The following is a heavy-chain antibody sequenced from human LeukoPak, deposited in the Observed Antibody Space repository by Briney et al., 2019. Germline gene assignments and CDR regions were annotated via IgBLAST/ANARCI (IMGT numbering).Heavy chain of an antibody. Sequence: GGSLRLSCAASGFTFSSYWMSWVRQAPGKGLEWVANRKRDGSDKFYVDSVKGRFTISRDNAKNSLYLQMNSLRAEDTAVYYCARDQVHQLRHYYYGMDVWGQGTMVTVSS. CDR2: RKRDGSDK. CDR3: ARDQVHQLRHYYYGMDV. D-gene: IGHD2-2*01. CDR1: GFTFSSYW. J-gene: IGHJ6*02. V-gene: IGHV3-7*04.